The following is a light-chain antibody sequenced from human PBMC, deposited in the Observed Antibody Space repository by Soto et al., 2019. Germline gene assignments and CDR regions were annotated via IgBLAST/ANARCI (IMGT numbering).Light chain of an antibody. Sequence: DIQMTQSPSSLSASVGDRVTITCRASQSISSYLNWYQQKPGKAPRLLIYAASSLQSGVPSRFTGSGSGTAFTLTISSLQPEDFASYSCQQSETTASITFCQGTRLEIK. J-gene: IGKJ5*01. CDR1: QSISSY. CDR2: AAS. CDR3: QQSETTASIT. V-gene: IGKV1-39*01.